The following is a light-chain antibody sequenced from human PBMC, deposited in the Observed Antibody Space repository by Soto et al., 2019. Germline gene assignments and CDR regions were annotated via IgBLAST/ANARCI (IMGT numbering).Light chain of an antibody. CDR1: QTISNW. V-gene: IGKV1-5*03. Sequence: DIQMTQSPSILSASVGDRVTITCRASQTISNWLAWYQQKPGKAPKFLIYTVSTLESGVPSRFSGAGSGTEFSLTISSLQPDDFATYYCQQYKTYPWTFGQGTKVEIK. CDR3: QQYKTYPWT. J-gene: IGKJ1*01. CDR2: TVS.